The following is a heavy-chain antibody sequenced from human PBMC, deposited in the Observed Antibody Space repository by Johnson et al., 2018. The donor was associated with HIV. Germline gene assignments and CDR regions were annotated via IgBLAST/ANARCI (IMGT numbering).Heavy chain of an antibody. CDR3: AKIGEGRWPRAAAFDI. V-gene: IGHV3-30*18. J-gene: IGHJ3*02. D-gene: IGHD3-10*01. CDR1: GFTFSTYG. CDR2: ISYDGSNK. Sequence: QVQLVESGGGVVQPGRSLRLSCAASGFTFSTYGMHWVRQAPGKGLEWVAVISYDGSNKYYADSVKGRFTISRDNAKNSVYLQMKNLRAEDTAVYYCAKIGEGRWPRAAAFDIWGQGTMVTVSS.